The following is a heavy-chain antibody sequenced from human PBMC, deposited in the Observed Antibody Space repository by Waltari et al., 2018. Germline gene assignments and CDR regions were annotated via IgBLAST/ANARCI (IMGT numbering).Heavy chain of an antibody. D-gene: IGHD2-15*01. CDR2: INTNTGNP. Sequence: QVQLVQSGSELKKPVASVKVSCKASGYIFTSFSLNWLGQAPGHGLEWMGWINTNTGNPTYAQGFTGRFVFSLDSSVSTAYLQISSLKAEDTAVYYCAREPLYCSGGSCYSGGMDVWGQGTTVTVS. J-gene: IGHJ6*02. V-gene: IGHV7-4-1*02. CDR3: AREPLYCSGGSCYSGGMDV. CDR1: GYIFTSFS.